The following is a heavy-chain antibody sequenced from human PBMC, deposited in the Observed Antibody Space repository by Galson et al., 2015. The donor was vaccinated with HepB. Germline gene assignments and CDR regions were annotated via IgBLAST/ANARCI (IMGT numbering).Heavy chain of an antibody. Sequence: SLRLSCAASTFIFSTHSMDWVRQAPGKGLEWVSYISSSSTTIYYADSVKGRFTISRDNAKNSLYLQMNSLRVEDTAVYYCARDETTVVTGFDYWGQGTLVTVSS. V-gene: IGHV3-48*04. CDR2: ISSSSTTI. D-gene: IGHD4-23*01. J-gene: IGHJ4*02. CDR1: TFIFSTHS. CDR3: ARDETTVVTGFDY.